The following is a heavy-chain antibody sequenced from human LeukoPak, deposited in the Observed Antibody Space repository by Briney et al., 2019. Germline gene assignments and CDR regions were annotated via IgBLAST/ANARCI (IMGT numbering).Heavy chain of an antibody. J-gene: IGHJ4*02. CDR3: AREYYYDSSGYSNFDY. V-gene: IGHV4-38-2*02. CDR2: IYHSGST. CDR1: GYSISSGYY. D-gene: IGHD3-22*01. Sequence: PSETLSLTCTVSGYSISSGYYWGWIRQPPGKGLEWIGSIYHSGSTYYNPSLKSRVTISVDTSKNQFSLKLSSVTAADTAVNYCAREYYYDSSGYSNFDYWGQGTLVTVSS.